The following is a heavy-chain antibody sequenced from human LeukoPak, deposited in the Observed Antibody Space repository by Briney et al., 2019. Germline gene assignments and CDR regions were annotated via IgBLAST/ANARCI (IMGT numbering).Heavy chain of an antibody. V-gene: IGHV1-2*02. CDR2: INPNSGGT. Sequence: ASVKVSCKASGYTFTGYYMHWVRQAPGQGLEWMGWINPNSGGTKYAQNFQGRVTMTGDASINTAYMELSRLRFEDTAVYFCERDLKLWSGEVPGHWGQGTLVTVSS. CDR1: GYTFTGYY. J-gene: IGHJ4*02. D-gene: IGHD3-3*01. CDR3: ERDLKLWSGEVPGH.